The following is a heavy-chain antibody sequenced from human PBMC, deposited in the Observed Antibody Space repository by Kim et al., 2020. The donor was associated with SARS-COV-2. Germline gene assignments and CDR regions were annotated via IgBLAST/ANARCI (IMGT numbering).Heavy chain of an antibody. D-gene: IGHD6-19*01. CDR1: GYTFTSYD. J-gene: IGHJ6*03. Sequence: VKVSCKASGYTFTSYDINWVRQATGQGLEWMGWMNPNSGNTGYAQKFQGRVTMTRNTSISTAYMELSSLRSEDTAVYYCARGERRSRGWFLVHYYDMDVWGKGTTVTVSS. V-gene: IGHV1-8*01. CDR3: ARGERRSRGWFLVHYYDMDV. CDR2: MNPNSGNT.